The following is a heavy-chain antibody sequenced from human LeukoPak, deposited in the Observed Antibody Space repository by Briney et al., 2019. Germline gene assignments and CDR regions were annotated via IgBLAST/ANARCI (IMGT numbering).Heavy chain of an antibody. V-gene: IGHV3-30*02. D-gene: IGHD3-22*01. CDR1: GFTFSNYG. J-gene: IGHJ4*02. CDR3: ARVYYDSSGYIHFDY. CDR2: IRYDGNNK. Sequence: PGGSLRLSCAASGFTFSNYGMHWVRQAPGKGLEWVAFIRYDGNNKYYADSVKGRFTISRDNAKNSLYLQMNSLRAEDTAVYYCARVYYDSSGYIHFDYWGQGTLVTVSS.